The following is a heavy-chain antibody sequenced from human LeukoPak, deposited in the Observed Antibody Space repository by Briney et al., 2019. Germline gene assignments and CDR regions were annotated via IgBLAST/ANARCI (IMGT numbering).Heavy chain of an antibody. V-gene: IGHV3-23*01. CDR1: GFTFSSYW. Sequence: GGSLRLSCAASGFTFSSYWMHWVRQVPGKGLEWVSAISGSGGSTYYADSVKGRFTISRDNSKNTLYLQMNSLRAEDTAVYYCAKAAPRQWLVFDYWGQGTLVTVSS. CDR3: AKAAPRQWLVFDY. D-gene: IGHD6-19*01. J-gene: IGHJ4*02. CDR2: ISGSGGST.